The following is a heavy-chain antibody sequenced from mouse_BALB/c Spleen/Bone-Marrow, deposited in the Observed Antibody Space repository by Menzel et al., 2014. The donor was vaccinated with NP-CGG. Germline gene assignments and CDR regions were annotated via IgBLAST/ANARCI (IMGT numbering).Heavy chain of an antibody. CDR3: ARHAYYDQTEVSFVY. J-gene: IGHJ3*01. CDR2: ISSGGGNT. D-gene: IGHD2-4*01. V-gene: IGHV5-9-3*01. Sequence: VQLKQSGGGLVKPGGSLKLSCAASGFTFSTYSMSWVRQTPEKRLEWVATISSGGGNTYYSDSVKGRFTISRDNGKNNLYLQMSSLRSEDTAVYYCARHAYYDQTEVSFVYWGQGTLVTVSA. CDR1: GFTFSTYS.